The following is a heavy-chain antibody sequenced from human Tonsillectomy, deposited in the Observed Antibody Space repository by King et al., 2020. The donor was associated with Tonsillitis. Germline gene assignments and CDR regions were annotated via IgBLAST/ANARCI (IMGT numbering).Heavy chain of an antibody. Sequence: QLQESGPGLVKPSETLSLTCTVSGGSISSYYRSWIRQPAGKGLEWIGRIYTSGSTNYNPSLKSRVTMSVDTSKNQFSLKLSSVTAADTAVYYCARELVVPAAIPYMDVWGKGTTVTVSS. J-gene: IGHJ6*03. CDR2: IYTSGST. V-gene: IGHV4-4*07. CDR1: GGSISSYY. CDR3: ARELVVPAAIPYMDV. D-gene: IGHD2-2*01.